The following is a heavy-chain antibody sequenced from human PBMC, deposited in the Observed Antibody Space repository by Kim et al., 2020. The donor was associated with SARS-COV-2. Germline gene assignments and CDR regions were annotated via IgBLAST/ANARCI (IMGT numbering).Heavy chain of an antibody. CDR3: ARVRAGPRGSYFDY. D-gene: IGHD6-13*01. J-gene: IGHJ4*02. Sequence: ADSVKGRFTISRDKSKNTLYLQMNSLRAEDTAVYYCARVRAGPRGSYFDYGGQGTLVTVSS. V-gene: IGHV3-30*01.